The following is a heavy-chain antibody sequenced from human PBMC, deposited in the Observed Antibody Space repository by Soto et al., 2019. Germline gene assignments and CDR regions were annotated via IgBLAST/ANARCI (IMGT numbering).Heavy chain of an antibody. J-gene: IGHJ6*02. D-gene: IGHD2-2*01. CDR2: IYYSGST. Sequence: PSETLSLTCTVSGGSISSGGYYWSWIRQHPGKGLEWIGYIYYSGSTYYNPSLKSRVTISVDTSKNQFSLKLSSVTAADTAVYYCAREGPDAGMDVWGQGTTVTVSS. CDR3: AREGPDAGMDV. CDR1: GGSISSGGYY. V-gene: IGHV4-31*03.